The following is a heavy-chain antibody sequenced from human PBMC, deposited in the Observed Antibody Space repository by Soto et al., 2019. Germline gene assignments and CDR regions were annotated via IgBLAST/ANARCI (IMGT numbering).Heavy chain of an antibody. V-gene: IGHV4-39*01. CDR1: GDSISNTGFY. CDR3: ARHLRYPPYYMDV. CDR2: IHYSGST. D-gene: IGHD3-9*01. Sequence: PSETLSLTCTVSGDSISNTGFYWGWIRQPPGEGLEWIGSIHYSGSTSYNPSLKSRVTMSIDTSKNQLSLKLSSVTAADTAVYYCARHLRYPPYYMDVWGKGTTVTVSS. J-gene: IGHJ6*03.